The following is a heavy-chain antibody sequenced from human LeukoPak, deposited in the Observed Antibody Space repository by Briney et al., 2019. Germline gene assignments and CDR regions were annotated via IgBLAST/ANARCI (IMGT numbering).Heavy chain of an antibody. J-gene: IGHJ4*02. CDR1: GFTFSSYA. CDR2: ISDSGGST. CDR3: AKSMILIVVALFFDY. D-gene: IGHD3-22*01. V-gene: IGHV3-23*01. Sequence: GGSLRLSCAASGFTFSSYAMSWVRQAPGKGLEWVSAISDSGGSTYYADSVKGRFTISRDNSKNTLYLQMNSLRAEDTAVYYCAKSMILIVVALFFDYWGQGTLVTVSS.